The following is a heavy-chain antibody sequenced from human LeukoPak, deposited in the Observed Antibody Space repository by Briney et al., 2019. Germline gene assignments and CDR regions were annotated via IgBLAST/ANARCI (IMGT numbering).Heavy chain of an antibody. CDR3: AKNLETTRYFFDY. Sequence: GGFLRLSCAASGFTFSTYAMNWVRQAPGKGLEWVSSISDSGDSAFYADSVKGRFTISRDNAKNTLYVQMNSLRAEDAAVYYCAKNLETTRYFFDYWGQGMLVTVSS. D-gene: IGHD1-7*01. CDR2: ISDSGDSA. V-gene: IGHV3-23*01. J-gene: IGHJ4*02. CDR1: GFTFSTYA.